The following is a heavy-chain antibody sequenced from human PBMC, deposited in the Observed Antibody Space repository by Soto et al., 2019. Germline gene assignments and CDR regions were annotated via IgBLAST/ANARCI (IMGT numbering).Heavy chain of an antibody. D-gene: IGHD6-19*01. CDR2: INPNSGGT. CDR1: GYTFTGYY. V-gene: IGHV1-2*02. Sequence: ASVKVSCKASGYTFTGYYMHWVRQAPGQGLEWMGWINPNSGGTNYAQKFQGRVTMTRDTSISTAYMELSRLRSDDTAVYYCASSALPSIAVADYYYGMDVWGQGTPVTVYS. J-gene: IGHJ6*02. CDR3: ASSALPSIAVADYYYGMDV.